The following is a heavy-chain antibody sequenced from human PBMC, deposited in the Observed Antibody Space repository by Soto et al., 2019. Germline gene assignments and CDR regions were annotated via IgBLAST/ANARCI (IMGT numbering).Heavy chain of an antibody. CDR3: AGLFWFGALLFDY. CDR2: IQYRGST. D-gene: IGHD3-10*01. V-gene: IGHV4-39*01. J-gene: IGHJ4*02. Sequence: PSETLSLTCTVFDDSITSVAGCCGLIRQPPGKGLEWIGTIQYRGSTYYNPSLKSRVTMSLDTSKNQYSLRLSSVTAADTAVYSCAGLFWFGALLFDYWGAGTLVNVS. CDR1: DDSITSVAGC.